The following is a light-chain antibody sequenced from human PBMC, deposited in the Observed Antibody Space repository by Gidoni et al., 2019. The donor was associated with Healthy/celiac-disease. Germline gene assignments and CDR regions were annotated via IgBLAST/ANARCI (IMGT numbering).Light chain of an antibody. CDR3: QQTKTAPFT. V-gene: IGKV1-39*01. CDR2: ASS. J-gene: IGKJ3*01. CDR1: ENIDNR. Sequence: IHMTHSPSSLSASVGDRVTITCRANENIDNRLNWYRQTPGKAPELLIYASSNLRGGVPSRFSGSGFGTDFTLSISGLQSEDLANYYCQQTKTAPFTFGPGTKVDLK.